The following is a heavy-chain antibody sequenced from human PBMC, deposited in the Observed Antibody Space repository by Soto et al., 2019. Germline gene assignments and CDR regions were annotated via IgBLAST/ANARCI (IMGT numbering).Heavy chain of an antibody. Sequence: SGGSLRLSCAASGFTFSSYAMHWVRQAPGKGLEWVAVISYDGSNKYYADSVKGRFTISRDNSKNTLYLQMNSLRAEDTAVYYCARDCHDFWSGYLNYYYGMDVWGQGTTVTVSS. CDR3: ARDCHDFWSGYLNYYYGMDV. D-gene: IGHD3-3*01. J-gene: IGHJ6*02. V-gene: IGHV3-30-3*01. CDR2: ISYDGSNK. CDR1: GFTFSSYA.